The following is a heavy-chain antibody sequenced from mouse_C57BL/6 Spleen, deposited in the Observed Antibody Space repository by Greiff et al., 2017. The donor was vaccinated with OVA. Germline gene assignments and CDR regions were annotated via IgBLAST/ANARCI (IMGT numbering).Heavy chain of an antibody. CDR3: AARRDGYPYYYAMDY. D-gene: IGHD2-3*01. CDR1: GYTFTSYG. CDR2: IYPRSGNT. Sequence: QVQLQQSGAELARPGASVKLSCKASGYTFTSYGISWVKQRTGQGLEWIGEIYPRSGNTYYNEKFKGKATLTADKSSITAYMELRSLTSEDSAVYFCAARRDGYPYYYAMDYWGQGTSVTVSS. V-gene: IGHV1-81*01. J-gene: IGHJ4*01.